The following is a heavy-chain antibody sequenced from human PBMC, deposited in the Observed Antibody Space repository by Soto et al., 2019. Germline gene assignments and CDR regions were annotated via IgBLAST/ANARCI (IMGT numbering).Heavy chain of an antibody. CDR1: GGSISSGDYY. V-gene: IGHV4-30-4*01. J-gene: IGHJ3*02. CDR3: ARETYYYDSSGLGRGAFDI. CDR2: IYYSGST. Sequence: QVQLQESGPGLVKPSQTLSLTCTVSGGSISSGDYYWSWIRQPPGKGLEWIGYIYYSGSTYYNPSLKSRVTISVDTSKNQFSLKLSSVTAADTAVYYCARETYYYDSSGLGRGAFDIWGQGTMVTVSS. D-gene: IGHD3-22*01.